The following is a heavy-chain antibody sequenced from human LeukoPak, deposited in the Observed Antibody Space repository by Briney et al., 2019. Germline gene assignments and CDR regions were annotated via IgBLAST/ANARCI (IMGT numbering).Heavy chain of an antibody. CDR1: GLTVSTNY. CDR2: IYSAGGT. V-gene: IGHV3-66*01. J-gene: IGHJ4*02. D-gene: IGHD3-10*01. Sequence: PGGSLRLSCIASGLTVSTNYMNWVRQAPGQGLEWVSVIYSAGGTYYADSVKGRFTISTDNTKNTLYLQVNSLRDEDTAVYYSAKDRARAYYYGSAFDYWGKGTLVTVSS. CDR3: AKDRARAYYYGSAFDY.